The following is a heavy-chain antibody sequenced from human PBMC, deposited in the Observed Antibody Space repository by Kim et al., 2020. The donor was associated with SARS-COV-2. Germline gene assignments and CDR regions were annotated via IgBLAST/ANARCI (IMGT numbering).Heavy chain of an antibody. CDR1: GFTFSDSA. V-gene: IGHV3-23*01. Sequence: LSLTCAASGFTFSDSAMSWVRQAPGKGLQWVSSITNSGDSTFYADSVKGRFTISRDNSKNTLYLQINSLRAEDTAIFYCAKHGPGGWLDPWGPGTLV. CDR3: AKHGPGGWLDP. CDR2: ITNSGDST. J-gene: IGHJ5*02. D-gene: IGHD1-26*01.